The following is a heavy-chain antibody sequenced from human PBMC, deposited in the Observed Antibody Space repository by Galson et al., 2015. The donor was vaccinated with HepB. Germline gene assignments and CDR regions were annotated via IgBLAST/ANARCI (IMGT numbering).Heavy chain of an antibody. CDR3: AKGATNIDS. Sequence: SLRLSCAASGFTFSSLGMTWVRQAPGKGLECVSAIGVNAGSTDYADSVKGRFTISRDNSKNMLYLQMNNLRAEDTAFYYCAKGATNIDSWGQGTLVTVSS. V-gene: IGHV3-23*01. CDR1: GFTFSSLG. J-gene: IGHJ4*02. CDR2: IGVNAGST.